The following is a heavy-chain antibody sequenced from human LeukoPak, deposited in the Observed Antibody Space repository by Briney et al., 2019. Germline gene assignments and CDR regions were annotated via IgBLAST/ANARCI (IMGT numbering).Heavy chain of an antibody. CDR3: ASSYNWNYVGSDWYFDL. D-gene: IGHD1-7*01. CDR2: INHSGST. V-gene: IGHV4-34*01. J-gene: IGHJ2*01. CDR1: GGSFSGYY. Sequence: SETLSLTCAVYGGSFSGYYWSWLRQPPGKGLEWIGEINHSGSTNYNPSLKSRVTISVDTSKNQFSLKLSSVTAADTAVYYCASSYNWNYVGSDWYFDLWGRGTLVTVSS.